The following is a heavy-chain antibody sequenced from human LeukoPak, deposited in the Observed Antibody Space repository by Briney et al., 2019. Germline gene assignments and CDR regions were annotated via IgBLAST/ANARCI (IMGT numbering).Heavy chain of an antibody. CDR1: GYKFPTYW. J-gene: IGHJ3*02. V-gene: IGHV5-51*01. D-gene: IGHD6-13*01. Sequence: GESLKISCKGSGYKFPTYWIGWVRQMPGKGLEWMGIIYPGDSDTRYSPSFQGQVTISADKSITTAYLQWSSLKASDTAMYYCATSIAGQIMDAFDIWGQGTMVTVSS. CDR3: ATSIAGQIMDAFDI. CDR2: IYPGDSDT.